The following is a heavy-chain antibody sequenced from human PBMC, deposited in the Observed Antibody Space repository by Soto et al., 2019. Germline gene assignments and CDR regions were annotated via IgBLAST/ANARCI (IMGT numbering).Heavy chain of an antibody. D-gene: IGHD6-13*01. J-gene: IGHJ4*02. V-gene: IGHV3-53*01. Sequence: GGSLRLSCAASGFTVSSNYMSWVRQAPGKGLEWVSVIYSGGSTYYADSVKGRFTISRDNSKNTLYLQMNSLRAEDTAVYYCIKEGHVSSTHYGPIDYWGQGTLVTVSS. CDR2: IYSGGST. CDR1: GFTVSSNY. CDR3: IKEGHVSSTHYGPIDY.